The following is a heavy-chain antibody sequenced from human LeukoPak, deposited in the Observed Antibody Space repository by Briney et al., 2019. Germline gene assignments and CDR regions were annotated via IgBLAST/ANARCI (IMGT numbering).Heavy chain of an antibody. CDR1: GASIKTYY. CDR2: IVYSGSA. J-gene: IGHJ4*02. D-gene: IGHD6-6*01. CDR3: ARVKAARRGSLDY. V-gene: IGHV4-59*12. Sequence: SETLSLTCTVSGASIKTYYWSWIRQPPGKGLERIGHIVYSGSANYNPSLNSRVTISMDTSNNQFSLNLSSVTAADTAGYYCARVKAARRGSLDYWGQGTLVTVSS.